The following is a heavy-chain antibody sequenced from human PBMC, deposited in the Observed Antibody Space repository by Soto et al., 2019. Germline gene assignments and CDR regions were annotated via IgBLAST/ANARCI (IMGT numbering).Heavy chain of an antibody. CDR1: GYNFTNYW. J-gene: IGHJ6*02. V-gene: IGHV5-10-1*01. CDR2: IDPSDSYT. Sequence: GESLKISCKGSGYNFTNYWISWVRQVPGRGLEWMGKIDPSDSYTNYNPSFQGHVTISSDKSISSAFLHWTSLEASDTAMYYCARPLLAASHGMDVWGQGTAVTVSS. CDR3: ARPLLAASHGMDV. D-gene: IGHD2-15*01.